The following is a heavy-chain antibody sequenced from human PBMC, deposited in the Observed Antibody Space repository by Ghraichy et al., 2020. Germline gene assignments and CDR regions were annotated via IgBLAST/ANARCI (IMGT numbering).Heavy chain of an antibody. V-gene: IGHV4-4*09. CDR2: IYTSGST. Sequence: SETLSLTCTVSGGSISSYYWSWIRQPPGKGLEWIGYIYTSGSTNYNPSLKSRVTISVDTSKNQFSLKLSSVTAADTAVYYCARQGDGRAYFREWSLFDYWGQGTLVTVSS. CDR1: GGSISSYY. D-gene: IGHD3-3*01. CDR3: ARQGDGRAYFREWSLFDY. J-gene: IGHJ4*02.